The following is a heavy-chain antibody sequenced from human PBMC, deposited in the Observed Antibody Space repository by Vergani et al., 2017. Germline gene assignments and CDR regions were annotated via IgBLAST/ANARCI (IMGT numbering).Heavy chain of an antibody. CDR2: ISYSGST. D-gene: IGHD4-17*01. Sequence: QLQLQESGPGLVKPSETLSLTCTVSGGSIRSSSYYWGWIRQPPGKGWEWMGSISYSGSTYHNPSLKSQVTISVDTSKNQFSLKRSSVTAADTAVYYCARQDYGDYVRDLVPFDYWGQGTLVTVSS. J-gene: IGHJ4*02. CDR1: GGSIRSSSYY. V-gene: IGHV4-39*01. CDR3: ARQDYGDYVRDLVPFDY.